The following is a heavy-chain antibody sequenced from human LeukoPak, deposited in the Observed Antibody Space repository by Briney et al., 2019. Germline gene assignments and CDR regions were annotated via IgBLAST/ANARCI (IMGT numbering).Heavy chain of an antibody. V-gene: IGHV4-34*01. CDR2: INHSETT. CDR3: AREAITIFGVVPGNPNWFDP. D-gene: IGHD3-3*01. Sequence: SETLSLTCAVSNGSFSGYYWSWIRQPPGKGLEWIGEINHSETTNYNPSLKSRVLISVDTSKMQFSLKLSSVTAADTAVYFCAREAITIFGVVPGNPNWFDPWGQGTLVTVSS. CDR1: NGSFSGYY. J-gene: IGHJ5*02.